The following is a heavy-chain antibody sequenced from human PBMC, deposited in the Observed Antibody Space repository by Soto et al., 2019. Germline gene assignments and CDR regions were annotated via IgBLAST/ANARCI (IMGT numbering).Heavy chain of an antibody. Sequence: VQLVESGGGVVQPGRSLRLSCAASGFIFSNAWMSWVRQAPGKGLEWVGRIKSKTDGGTTDYAAPVKGRFTISRDDSKNTLYLQMNSLKTEDTAVYYCTTGVRDSSGSMRLYYYYDMDVWGQGTTVTVSS. CDR1: GFIFSNAW. CDR3: TTGVRDSSGSMRLYYYYDMDV. CDR2: IKSKTDGGTT. D-gene: IGHD3-22*01. J-gene: IGHJ6*02. V-gene: IGHV3-15*01.